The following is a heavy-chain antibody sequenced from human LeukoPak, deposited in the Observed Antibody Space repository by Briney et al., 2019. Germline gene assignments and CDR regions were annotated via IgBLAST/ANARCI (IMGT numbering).Heavy chain of an antibody. CDR2: IFASGGST. Sequence: GGSLRLSCAAYGFTFSSYGVNWVRQAPGKGREGVSAIFASGGSTYYADSVKGPFTSSRDNSKNTLYLQMNSLRAEDTALYYCSKGRGPAAVAPDYWGQGTLVTVSS. D-gene: IGHD2-2*01. J-gene: IGHJ4*02. CDR1: GFTFSSYG. V-gene: IGHV3-23*01. CDR3: SKGRGPAAVAPDY.